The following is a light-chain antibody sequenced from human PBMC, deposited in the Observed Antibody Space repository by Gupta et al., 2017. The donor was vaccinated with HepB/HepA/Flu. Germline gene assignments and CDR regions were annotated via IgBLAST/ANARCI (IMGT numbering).Light chain of an antibody. CDR1: SNDVGAYNF. V-gene: IGLV2-23*02. Sequence: QSALTQPASVSGSPGQAITISCTGTSNDVGAYNFVSWYQHHPDKAPELMIYEVTKRPSGVSNRFSGSKSGNTASLTISGLQPEDEADYYCCSYVGSSTVVLGGGTKLTVL. CDR3: CSYVGSSTVV. J-gene: IGLJ2*01. CDR2: EVT.